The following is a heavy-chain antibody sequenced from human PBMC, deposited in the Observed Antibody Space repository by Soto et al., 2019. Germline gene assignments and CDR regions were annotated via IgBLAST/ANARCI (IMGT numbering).Heavy chain of an antibody. D-gene: IGHD2-21*02. J-gene: IGHJ4*02. Sequence: ASVKVSCKASGYTFTSYQMHWVRQAPGQGLEWLGMINPSGGGATYAQKFLGRLTMTRDTSTNTVDMELGSLISEDTAVYCCVRGGSVVVVTAPFDYWGQGTLVTV. CDR1: GYTFTSYQ. V-gene: IGHV1-46*03. CDR2: INPSGGGA. CDR3: VRGGSVVVVTAPFDY.